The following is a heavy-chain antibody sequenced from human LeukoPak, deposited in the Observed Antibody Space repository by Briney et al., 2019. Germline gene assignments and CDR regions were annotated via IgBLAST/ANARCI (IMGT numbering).Heavy chain of an antibody. CDR1: GGSISSYY. D-gene: IGHD2-2*01. J-gene: IGHJ3*02. V-gene: IGHV4-59*12. CDR3: ARDTPRMSSTSWTAFDI. Sequence: ASETLSLTCTVSGGSISSYYWSWIRQPPGKGLEWIGCIYYSGSTDHNPSLKSRVTISVDTSKNQLSLQLNSVTPEDTAVYYCARDTPRMSSTSWTAFDIWGQGTVVTVSS. CDR2: IYYSGST.